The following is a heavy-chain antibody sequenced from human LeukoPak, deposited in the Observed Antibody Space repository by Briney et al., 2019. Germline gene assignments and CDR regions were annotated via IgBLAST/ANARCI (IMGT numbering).Heavy chain of an antibody. CDR1: GFSFNNYA. CDR3: AKGAYDYIEIAYFDY. V-gene: IGHV3-23*01. D-gene: IGHD5-12*01. Sequence: GGSLRLSCVASGFSFNNYAMNWVRQAPGKGLEWVSLIIGSSGTTFCADSVKGRFTISRDKSKSTLYLQMNSLRAEDTAVYYCAKGAYDYIEIAYFDYWGQGSLVTVSS. CDR2: IIGSSGTT. J-gene: IGHJ4*02.